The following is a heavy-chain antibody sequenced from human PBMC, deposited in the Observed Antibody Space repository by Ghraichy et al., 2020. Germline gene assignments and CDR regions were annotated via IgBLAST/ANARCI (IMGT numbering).Heavy chain of an antibody. Sequence: SETLSLTCTVSGGSISSSSYYWGWIRQPPGKGLEWIGSIYYSGSTYYNPSLKSRVTISVDTSKNQFSLKLSSVTAADTAVYYCARLYGSGSYYFGMEKYYYYYMDVWGKGTTVTVSS. CDR1: GGSISSSSYY. D-gene: IGHD3-10*01. CDR2: IYYSGST. V-gene: IGHV4-39*01. J-gene: IGHJ6*03. CDR3: ARLYGSGSYYFGMEKYYYYYMDV.